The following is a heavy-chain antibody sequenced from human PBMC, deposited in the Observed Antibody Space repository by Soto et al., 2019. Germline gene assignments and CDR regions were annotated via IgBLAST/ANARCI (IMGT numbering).Heavy chain of an antibody. CDR2: IYYDGST. CDR1: GGSITSHY. Sequence: QVQLQESGPGLVKPSETLSLTCTVSGGSITSHYWSWIRQPPGKGLEWIGYIYYDGSTYYSPSLKSRVTMSVDTSRNHLLLRLDSETAADTAVYYCARDSAGWHKNNWFDPWGQGTLITVSS. CDR3: ARDSAGWHKNNWFDP. J-gene: IGHJ5*02. V-gene: IGHV4-59*11.